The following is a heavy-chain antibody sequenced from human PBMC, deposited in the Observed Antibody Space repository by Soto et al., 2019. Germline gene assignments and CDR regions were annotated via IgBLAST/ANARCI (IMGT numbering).Heavy chain of an antibody. CDR2: INAGDGDT. V-gene: IGHV1-3*01. D-gene: IGHD6-13*01. CDR3: ARDGEGQAAAALVY. J-gene: IGHJ4*02. Sequence: QVQLVQSGAEVKKPGASVRISCKASGYTITCCAMHWVRQAPGQRPEWMGWINAGDGDTKYSQNFQGRLTIIRDTSVSTAYMELSSLTSEHTPAYYCARDGEGQAAAALVYWGQGTLVTVSS. CDR1: GYTITCCA.